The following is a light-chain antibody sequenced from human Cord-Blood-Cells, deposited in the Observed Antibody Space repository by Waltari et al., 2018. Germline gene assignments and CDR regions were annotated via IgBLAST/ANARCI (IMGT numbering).Light chain of an antibody. CDR1: QGISSY. CDR3: QQYYSYPRT. J-gene: IGKJ1*01. CDR2: AAS. V-gene: IGKV1-8*01. Sequence: AIRMTQSPSSLSASTGDRVTITCRASQGISSYLAWYQQKPGKDPKLLIYAASTLQIGVPSRFSGSGSGTDFTLTISCLQSEDFATYYCQQYYSYPRTFGQGTKVEIK.